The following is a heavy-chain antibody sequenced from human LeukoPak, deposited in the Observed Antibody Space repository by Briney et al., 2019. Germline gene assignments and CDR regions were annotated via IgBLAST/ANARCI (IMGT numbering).Heavy chain of an antibody. D-gene: IGHD1-26*01. Sequence: GASVKVPCKASGGTFSSYAISWVRQAPGQGLEWMGGIIPIFGTANYAQKFQGRVTITTDESTSTAYMELSSLRSEDTAVYYCAREVGAGGDYWGQGTLVTVSS. J-gene: IGHJ4*02. CDR3: AREVGAGGDY. V-gene: IGHV1-69*05. CDR1: GGTFSSYA. CDR2: IIPIFGTA.